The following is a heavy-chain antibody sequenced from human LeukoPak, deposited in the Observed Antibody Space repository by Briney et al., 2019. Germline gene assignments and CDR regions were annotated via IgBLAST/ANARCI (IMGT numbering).Heavy chain of an antibody. CDR3: ARDPEYYYESSGVRYYYYYMDV. J-gene: IGHJ6*03. V-gene: IGHV3-48*01. Sequence: GGSLRLSCAASEFSVSYFAINWVRQAPGKGLEWVSYISSSSRTTYYADSVKGRFTISRDAARNSLYMQMNSLRAEDTAVYYCARDPEYYYESSGVRYYYYYMDVWGKGTTVTVSS. D-gene: IGHD3-22*01. CDR2: ISSSSRTT. CDR1: EFSVSYFA.